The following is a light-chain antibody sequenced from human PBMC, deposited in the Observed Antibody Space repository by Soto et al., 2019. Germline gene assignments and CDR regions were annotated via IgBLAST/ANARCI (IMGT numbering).Light chain of an antibody. CDR2: GAS. CDR1: PGLGVW. Sequence: DIQMTQSPSSVSASVGDRVTITCRASPGLGVWLGWYQQKPGKAPQLLIFGASGLQTGVPSRFSGSGSGTDFTLTISSLQPEDFATDYCQQAYSFPLTFGGGTKVEIK. V-gene: IGKV1-12*01. J-gene: IGKJ4*01. CDR3: QQAYSFPLT.